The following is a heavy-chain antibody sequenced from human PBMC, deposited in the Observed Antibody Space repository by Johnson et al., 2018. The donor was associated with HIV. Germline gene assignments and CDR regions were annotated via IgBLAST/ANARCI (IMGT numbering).Heavy chain of an antibody. J-gene: IGHJ3*02. CDR1: GFTFSSYW. CDR2: IKQDGSEK. CDR3: ARGYYGSGSRVFDI. V-gene: IGHV3-7*05. Sequence: ESGGGLVQPGGSLRLSCAASGFTFSSYWMSWVRQAPGKGLEWVANIKQDGSEKYYLDSVKGRFTISRDNAKNSLYLEMNSLRAEDTAFYYCARGYYGSGSRVFDIWGQGTMVTVSS. D-gene: IGHD3-10*01.